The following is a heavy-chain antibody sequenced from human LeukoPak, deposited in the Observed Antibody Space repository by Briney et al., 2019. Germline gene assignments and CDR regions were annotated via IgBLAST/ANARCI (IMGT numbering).Heavy chain of an antibody. Sequence: SETLSLTRTVSGGSISSYYWNWIRQPPGKGLEWIGYIYYTGSTNYNPSLKSRVTISLDTSMNQFSLKLSSVTAADTAVYYCAASYFDAFDIWGQGTVVTVSS. CDR3: AASYFDAFDI. J-gene: IGHJ3*02. CDR2: IYYTGST. CDR1: GGSISSYY. D-gene: IGHD2/OR15-2a*01. V-gene: IGHV4-59*08.